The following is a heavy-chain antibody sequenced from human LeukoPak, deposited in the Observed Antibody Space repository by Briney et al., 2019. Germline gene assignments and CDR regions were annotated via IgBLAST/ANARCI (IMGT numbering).Heavy chain of an antibody. J-gene: IGHJ4*02. V-gene: IGHV3-23*01. CDR3: AKDTRYFDWLSETY. CDR2: ISGSGGST. Sequence: GGSLRLSCAASGFPFSSYAMSWSRRAPGRGLEWASAISGSGGSTYYADSVKGRFTISRDNSKNTLYLQMNSLRAEDTAVYYCAKDTRYFDWLSETYWGQGTLVTVSS. CDR1: GFPFSSYA. D-gene: IGHD3-9*01.